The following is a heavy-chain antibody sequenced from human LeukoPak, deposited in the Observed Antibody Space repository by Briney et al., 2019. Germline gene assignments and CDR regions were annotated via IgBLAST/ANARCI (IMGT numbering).Heavy chain of an antibody. V-gene: IGHV4-31*03. J-gene: IGHJ4*02. CDR1: GGSISSGGSY. Sequence: PSETLSLTCTVSGGSISSGGSYCSWIRQHPGKCLEWIGYIYYSGSTYYNPSLKSRVTISLDQSKNQFYLKLRYVPAADTGVYYCARGGSYHKVFDYWGQATQVTV. CDR3: ARGGSYHKVFDY. CDR2: IYYSGST. D-gene: IGHD3-16*02.